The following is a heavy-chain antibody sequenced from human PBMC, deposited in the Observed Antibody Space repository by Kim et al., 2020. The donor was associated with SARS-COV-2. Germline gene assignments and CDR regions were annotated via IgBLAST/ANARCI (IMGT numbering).Heavy chain of an antibody. CDR2: INHSGST. J-gene: IGHJ6*03. CDR1: GGSFSGYY. V-gene: IGHV4-34*01. Sequence: SETLSLTCAVYGGSFSGYYWSWIRQPPGKGLEWIGEINHSGSTNYNPSLKSRVTISVDTSKNQFSLKLSSVTAADTAVYYCARQDIVVVPAALGVYYYYYYYMDVGGKGTTVTVSS. CDR3: ARQDIVVVPAALGVYYYYYYYMDV. D-gene: IGHD2-2*01.